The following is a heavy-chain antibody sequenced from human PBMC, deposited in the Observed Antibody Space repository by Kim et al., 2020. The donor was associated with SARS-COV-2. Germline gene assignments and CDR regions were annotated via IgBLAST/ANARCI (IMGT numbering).Heavy chain of an antibody. Sequence: GGSLRLSCAASGFTFSSYSMNWVRQAPGRGLEWVSSISSSSTYIHYADSVKGRFTISRDNAKNSLYLQMNSLRADDTAVYYCAREVEGSGSYFYYYYYGMDVWGQGTTVTVSS. CDR1: GFTFSSYS. V-gene: IGHV3-21*01. CDR2: ISSSSTYI. CDR3: AREVEGSGSYFYYYYYGMDV. J-gene: IGHJ6*02. D-gene: IGHD3-10*01.